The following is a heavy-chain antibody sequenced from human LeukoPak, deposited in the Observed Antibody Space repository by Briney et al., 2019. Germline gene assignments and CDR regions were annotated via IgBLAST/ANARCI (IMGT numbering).Heavy chain of an antibody. CDR1: GYTLTELS. D-gene: IGHD4-17*01. CDR2: FDPEDGET. J-gene: IGHJ1*01. V-gene: IGHV1-24*01. Sequence: ASVKVSCKVSGYTLTELSMHWVRQAPGKGLEWMGGFDPEDGETIYAQKFQGRVTMTEDTSTDTAYMELSSLRSEDTVVYYCATHYGDYVYFQHWGQGTLVTVSS. CDR3: ATHYGDYVYFQH.